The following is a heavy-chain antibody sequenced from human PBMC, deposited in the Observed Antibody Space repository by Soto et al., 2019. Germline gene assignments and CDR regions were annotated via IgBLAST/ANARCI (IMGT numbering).Heavy chain of an antibody. CDR1: GGSFSGYY. J-gene: IGHJ3*01. D-gene: IGHD4-17*01. CDR2: INHRGST. Sequence: QVQLQQWGAGLLKPSETLSLTCAVYGGSFSGYYWSWIRQPPGKGLEWIGEINHRGSTNYTPSLKSRVAISVYTSKNQCSVKLSSVTAADTAVYYCARIQTVTDGFAFWGQGTMVTVSS. V-gene: IGHV4-34*01. CDR3: ARIQTVTDGFAF.